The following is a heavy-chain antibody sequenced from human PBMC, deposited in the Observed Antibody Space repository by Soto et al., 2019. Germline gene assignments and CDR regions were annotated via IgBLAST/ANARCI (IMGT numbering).Heavy chain of an antibody. V-gene: IGHV3-23*01. J-gene: IGHJ4*02. Sequence: PGGSLRLSCEASGFTFSRYAMSWVRPAPGKGLEWVSAISGSGGSTYYADSVKGRFTISRDNSKNTLYLQMNSLRAEDTAVYYCAKEEGLRRYFDYWGQGTLVTVSS. CDR1: GFTFSRYA. D-gene: IGHD5-18*01. CDR2: ISGSGGST. CDR3: AKEEGLRRYFDY.